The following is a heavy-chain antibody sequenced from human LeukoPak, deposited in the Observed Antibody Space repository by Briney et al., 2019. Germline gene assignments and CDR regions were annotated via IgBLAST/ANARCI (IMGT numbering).Heavy chain of an antibody. CDR2: ISGSGGST. Sequence: GGSLRLSCAASGFTFSSYAMSWVRQAPGKGLEWVSAISGSGGSTYYADSVKGRFTISRDNSKNTLYLQVNSLRAEDTAVYYCAKSSSPTIFGVVIPLRRPLDFDYWGQGTLVTVSS. D-gene: IGHD3-3*01. CDR1: GFTFSSYA. CDR3: AKSSSPTIFGVVIPLRRPLDFDY. V-gene: IGHV3-23*01. J-gene: IGHJ4*02.